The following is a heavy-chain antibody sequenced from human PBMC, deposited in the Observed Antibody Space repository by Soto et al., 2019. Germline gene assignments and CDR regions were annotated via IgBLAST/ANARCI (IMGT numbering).Heavy chain of an antibody. CDR2: INPSGGST. V-gene: IGHV1-46*01. D-gene: IGHD6-19*01. CDR1: GYTFTSYY. Sequence: ASVKVSCKASGYTFTSYYMHWGRQAPGQGLEWMGIINPSGGSTSYAQKFQGRVTMTRDTSTSTVYMELSSLRSEDTAVYYCLTSSGRQDWAFDIWGQGTMVTVSS. J-gene: IGHJ3*02. CDR3: LTSSGRQDWAFDI.